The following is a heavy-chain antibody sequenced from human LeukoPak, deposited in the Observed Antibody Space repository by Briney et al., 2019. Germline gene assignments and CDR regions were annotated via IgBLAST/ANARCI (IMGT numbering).Heavy chain of an antibody. Sequence: SETLSLTCTVSGGSISSYYWSWIRQPPGKGLEWIGYIYYSGSTNYNPSLKSRVTISVDTSKNQFSLKLSSVTAADTAVYYCARDKISRGQYYYYGMDVWGQGTTVTVSS. V-gene: IGHV4-59*01. D-gene: IGHD3-10*01. CDR2: IYYSGST. CDR1: GGSISSYY. CDR3: ARDKISRGQYYYYGMDV. J-gene: IGHJ6*02.